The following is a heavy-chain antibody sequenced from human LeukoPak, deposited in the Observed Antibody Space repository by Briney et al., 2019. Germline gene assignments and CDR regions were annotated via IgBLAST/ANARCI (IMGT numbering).Heavy chain of an antibody. D-gene: IGHD1-1*01. V-gene: IGHV4-59*08. CDR2: IYDSGNT. J-gene: IGHJ5*02. Sequence: SETLSLTCSVSGGSITSDYWSWIRQSPGKGLEWIGFIYDSGNTIYNPSLKSRVTISVDTSKNQFSLKLSSVTAADTAVYYCARLENVDWFDPWGQGTLAIVSS. CDR3: ARLENVDWFDP. CDR1: GGSITSDY.